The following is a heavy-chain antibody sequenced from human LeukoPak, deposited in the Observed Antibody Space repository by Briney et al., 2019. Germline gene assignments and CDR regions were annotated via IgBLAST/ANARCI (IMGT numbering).Heavy chain of an antibody. CDR3: ARASFYYDSSGYYLYV. CDR2: IIPIFGTA. CDR1: GGTFSSYA. D-gene: IGHD3-22*01. V-gene: IGHV1-69*13. Sequence: SVKVSCKASGGTFSSYAISWVRQAPGQGLEWMGGIIPIFGTANYAQKFQGRVTITADESTSTAYMELSSLRSEDAAVYYCARASFYYDSSGYYLYVWGQGTTVTVSS. J-gene: IGHJ6*02.